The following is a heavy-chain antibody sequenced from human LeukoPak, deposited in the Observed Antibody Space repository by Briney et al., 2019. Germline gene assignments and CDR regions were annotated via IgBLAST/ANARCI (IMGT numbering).Heavy chain of an antibody. Sequence: GGSLRLSCAASGFIFSSYSMSWVRQAPGKGLEWVSGISGGGSSTYYADSVKGRFTISRDKSKNTLYLQMSSLRAEDTAVYYCARGGDYWGQGTLVTVSS. D-gene: IGHD3-16*01. J-gene: IGHJ4*02. CDR2: ISGGGSST. V-gene: IGHV3-23*01. CDR3: ARGGDY. CDR1: GFIFSSYS.